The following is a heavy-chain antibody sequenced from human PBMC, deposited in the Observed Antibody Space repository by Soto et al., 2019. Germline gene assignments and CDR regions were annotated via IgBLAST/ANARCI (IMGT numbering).Heavy chain of an antibody. V-gene: IGHV1-69*06. D-gene: IGHD4-17*01. Sequence: SVKVSCKASGGTFSSYAISWVRQAPGQGLEWMGGIIPIFGTANYAQKFQGRVTITADKSTSTAYMELSSLRSEDTAVYYCARDTYGATAKYYYGMDVWGQGTTVTVSS. CDR3: ARDTYGATAKYYYGMDV. J-gene: IGHJ6*02. CDR1: GGTFSSYA. CDR2: IIPIFGTA.